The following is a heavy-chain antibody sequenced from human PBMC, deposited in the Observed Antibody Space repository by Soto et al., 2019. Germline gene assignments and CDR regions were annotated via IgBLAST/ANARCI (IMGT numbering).Heavy chain of an antibody. Sequence: PSETLSLTCAVSGGSISSSKWWSWVRQPPGKGLEWIGEIYHSGSTNYNPSLKSRVTISVDKSKNQFSLKLSPVTAADTAVYYCARDTGYGDENWFDPWGQGTLVTVS. V-gene: IGHV4-4*02. CDR1: GGSISSSKW. D-gene: IGHD4-17*01. CDR3: ARDTGYGDENWFDP. CDR2: IYHSGST. J-gene: IGHJ5*02.